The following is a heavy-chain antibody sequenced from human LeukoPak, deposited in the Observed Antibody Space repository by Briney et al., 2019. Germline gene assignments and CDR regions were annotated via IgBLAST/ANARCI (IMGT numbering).Heavy chain of an antibody. D-gene: IGHD3-22*01. Sequence: PSETLSLTCAVYGGSFSGYYWSWIRQPPGKGLEWIGEINHSGSTNYNPSLKSRFTISVDTSKNQFSLKLSSVTAADTAVYYCARGSSDQYYYDSSGYPYYYYMDVWGKGTTVTVSS. CDR2: INHSGST. J-gene: IGHJ6*03. V-gene: IGHV4-34*01. CDR1: GGSFSGYY. CDR3: ARGSSDQYYYDSSGYPYYYYMDV.